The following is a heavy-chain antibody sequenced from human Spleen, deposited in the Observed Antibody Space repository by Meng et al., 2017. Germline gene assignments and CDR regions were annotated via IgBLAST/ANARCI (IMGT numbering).Heavy chain of an antibody. Sequence: HVQLVRSGSGVRYPGSSLKLFCRASGGTFRNYTITWVRHAPGQGLECLGGIIPILPVANCPQTFQGRVTITADLSTSTAYMELSRLISDNTAVYYCAKDITFSFDPWGQGTLVTVSS. J-gene: IGHJ5*02. D-gene: IGHD3-3*02. CDR1: GGTFRNYT. CDR2: IIPILPVA. V-gene: IGHV1-69*08. CDR3: AKDITFSFDP.